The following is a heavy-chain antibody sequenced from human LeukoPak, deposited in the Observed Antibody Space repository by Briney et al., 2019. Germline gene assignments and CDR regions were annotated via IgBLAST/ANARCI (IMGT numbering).Heavy chain of an antibody. J-gene: IGHJ1*01. CDR2: IYYSGST. CDR1: GGSISSYY. D-gene: IGHD3-22*01. Sequence: SETLSLTCTVAGGSISSYYWSWIRQPPGKGPEWIGYIYYSGSTNYNPSLKSRVTISVDTSKNQFSLKLSSVTAADTAVYYCARGPSGYFLYFQHWGQGTLVTVSS. CDR3: ARGPSGYFLYFQH. V-gene: IGHV4-59*08.